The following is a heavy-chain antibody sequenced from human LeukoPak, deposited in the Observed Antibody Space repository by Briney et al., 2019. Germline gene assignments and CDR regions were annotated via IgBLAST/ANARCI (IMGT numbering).Heavy chain of an antibody. J-gene: IGHJ6*02. D-gene: IGHD3-10*01. CDR1: GASISSSSYY. CDR2: IYYSGST. Sequence: PSETLSLTCTVSGASISSSSYYCGWIRQPPGKGQEWIGSIYYSGSTYYTPSLKSRVTISVDTSKNQFSLKLSSVTAADTAVYYCARHQYYGSGSYYYYGMDVWGQGTTVTVSS. CDR3: ARHQYYGSGSYYYYGMDV. V-gene: IGHV4-39*01.